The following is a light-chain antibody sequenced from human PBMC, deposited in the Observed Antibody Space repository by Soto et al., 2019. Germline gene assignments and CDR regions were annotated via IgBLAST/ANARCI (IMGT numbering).Light chain of an antibody. J-gene: IGKJ1*01. Sequence: DIQMTQSPSTLSASVGDRVTITCRARQSITRWLAWYQQKPGKAPKLLIYDAPTLETGVPSRFSGSGSGTEFTLTISSLQPDDFATYYCQQYKSYWTFGQGTKV. CDR2: DAP. CDR3: QQYKSYWT. CDR1: QSITRW. V-gene: IGKV1-5*01.